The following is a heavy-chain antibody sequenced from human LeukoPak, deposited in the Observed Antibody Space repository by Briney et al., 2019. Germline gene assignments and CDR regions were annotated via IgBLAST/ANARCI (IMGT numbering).Heavy chain of an antibody. V-gene: IGHV1-69*05. CDR3: ARDDEWYGSGSYYRFDP. Sequence: SVKVSCKASDYTFSSYAISWVRQAPGQGLEWMGRIIPIFGTANYAQKFQGRVTITTDESTSTAYMELSSLRSEDTAVYYCARDDEWYGSGSYYRFDPWGQGTLVTVSS. D-gene: IGHD3-10*01. CDR2: IIPIFGTA. CDR1: DYTFSSYA. J-gene: IGHJ5*02.